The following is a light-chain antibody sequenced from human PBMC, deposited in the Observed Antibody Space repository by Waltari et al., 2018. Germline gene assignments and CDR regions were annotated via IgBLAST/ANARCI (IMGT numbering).Light chain of an antibody. V-gene: IGKV3-15*01. J-gene: IGKJ5*01. CDR1: QSIYDN. CDR3: QQYNRWPPIT. CDR2: RAS. Sequence: EVVMPQYRATLSVSRGERATLYCRASQSIYDNLAWYQQIPVQAPSLLIYRASSRATGIPARFSGRGSGTEFTLTISSLQSEDSAIYYCQQYNRWPPITFGQGTRLEIK.